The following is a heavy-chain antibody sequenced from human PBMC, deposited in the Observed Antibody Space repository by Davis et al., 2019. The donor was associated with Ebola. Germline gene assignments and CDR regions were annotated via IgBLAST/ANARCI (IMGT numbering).Heavy chain of an antibody. CDR1: GFNLNTYS. Sequence: GGSLRLSCPASGFNLNTYSMSWVRQAPGKGLAWVASIKQDGSEINYVDSVKGRFTISRDKAKNLLFLEINNLRAEDTAVYYCARQWMAFEHWGQGSLVTVSS. D-gene: IGHD6-19*01. CDR2: IKQDGSEI. J-gene: IGHJ1*01. V-gene: IGHV3-7*03. CDR3: ARQWMAFEH.